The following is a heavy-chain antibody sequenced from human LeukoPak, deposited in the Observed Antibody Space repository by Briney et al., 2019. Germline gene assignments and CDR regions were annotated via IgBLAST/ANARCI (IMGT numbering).Heavy chain of an antibody. CDR3: AKGTTMVTTSPGGY. CDR2: ISGSGGSI. Sequence: GGSLRLSCAVSGFTFNSYAMNWVRQAPGKGLEWVSTISGSGGSIYYADSVKGRITISRDNSKNTLYLQMNSLRAEDTAIYYCAKGTTMVTTSPGGYWGQGTLVTVSS. D-gene: IGHD4-17*01. V-gene: IGHV3-23*01. CDR1: GFTFNSYA. J-gene: IGHJ4*02.